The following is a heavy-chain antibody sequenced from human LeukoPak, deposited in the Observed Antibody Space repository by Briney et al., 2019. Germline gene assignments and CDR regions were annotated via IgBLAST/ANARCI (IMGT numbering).Heavy chain of an antibody. J-gene: IGHJ4*02. CDR2: VHYSGST. CDR1: GGYMTGSTSY. D-gene: IGHD3-22*01. V-gene: IGHV4-39*07. CDR3: ARDHYYDTSTYYEFDY. Sequence: PSETLSLTCPVSGGYMTGSTSYWGWIRQSPGKGLEWISGVHYSGSTYYNPSFESRVSTSVDTPKTQFSLKLSSVTAAHTAVYYCARDHYYDTSTYYEFDYWGQGTLVTVSS.